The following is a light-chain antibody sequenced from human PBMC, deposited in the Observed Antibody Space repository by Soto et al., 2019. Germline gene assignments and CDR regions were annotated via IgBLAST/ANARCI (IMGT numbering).Light chain of an antibody. CDR2: AAS. Sequence: IQLIQSPSSLSTSVRDRVTITCRASQGISSYLAWYQQKPGKAPKLLIYAASTLQSGVPSRFSGSGSGTDFTLTISSLQPEDFATYYCQQFKSYPLTFGGGTKVEIK. J-gene: IGKJ4*01. CDR3: QQFKSYPLT. CDR1: QGISSY. V-gene: IGKV1-9*01.